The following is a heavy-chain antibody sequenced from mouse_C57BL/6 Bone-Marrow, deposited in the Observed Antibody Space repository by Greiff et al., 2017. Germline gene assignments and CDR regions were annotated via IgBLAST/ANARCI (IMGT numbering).Heavy chain of an antibody. CDR3: TSYYYGSSPYYFDY. J-gene: IGHJ2*01. V-gene: IGHV14-4*01. CDR1: GFNIKDDY. D-gene: IGHD1-1*01. CDR2: IDPENGDT. Sequence: VQLQQSGAELVRPGASVKLSCTASGFNIKDDYMHWVKQRPEQGLEWIGWIDPENGDTEYASQFQGKATITADTSSNTAYLQLSSLTSEDTAVYYCTSYYYGSSPYYFDYWGQGTTLTVSS.